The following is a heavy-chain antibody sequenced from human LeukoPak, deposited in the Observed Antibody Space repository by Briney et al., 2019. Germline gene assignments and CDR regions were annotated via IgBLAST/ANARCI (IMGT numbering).Heavy chain of an antibody. V-gene: IGHV1-2*02. D-gene: IGHD5-18*01. CDR2: INPNSGGT. CDR3: ARGGYSYGPRGDYFDY. J-gene: IGHJ4*02. Sequence: ASVKVSCKTSGYTFTGYYMHWVRQAPGQGLEWMGWINPNSGGTNYAQKFQGRVTMTRDTSISTAYMELSRLRSDDTAVYYCARGGYSYGPRGDYFDYWGQGTLVTVSS. CDR1: GYTFTGYY.